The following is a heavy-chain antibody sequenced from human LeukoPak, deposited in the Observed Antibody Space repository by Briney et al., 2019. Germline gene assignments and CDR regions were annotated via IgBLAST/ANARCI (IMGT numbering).Heavy chain of an antibody. CDR3: ARNQQLGGHSYYYYGMDV. Sequence: PGGSPRLSCAASGFTFSNAWMNWARQAPGKGLEWVSGISGGGVTTYYADSVKGRFTISRDNSKNTLYLQMNSLRADDTAIYYCARNQQLGGHSYYYYGMDVWGRGTTVTVSS. V-gene: IGHV3-23*01. CDR2: ISGGGVTT. D-gene: IGHD3-16*01. CDR1: GFTFSNAW. J-gene: IGHJ6*02.